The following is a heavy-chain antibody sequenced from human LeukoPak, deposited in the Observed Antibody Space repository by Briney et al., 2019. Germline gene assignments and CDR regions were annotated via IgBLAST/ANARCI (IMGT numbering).Heavy chain of an antibody. V-gene: IGHV3-15*01. Sequence: GGFLRLSCAASGFTFRDAWMTWVRQAPGKGLEWVGRIRSRSDGGTADYATAVKGRFSISRDNSKNTLYLQMNSLRAEDTAVYYCARNGDLLDYWGLGTLVTVSS. D-gene: IGHD4-17*01. CDR1: GFTFRDAW. CDR3: ARNGDLLDY. CDR2: IRSRSDGGTA. J-gene: IGHJ4*02.